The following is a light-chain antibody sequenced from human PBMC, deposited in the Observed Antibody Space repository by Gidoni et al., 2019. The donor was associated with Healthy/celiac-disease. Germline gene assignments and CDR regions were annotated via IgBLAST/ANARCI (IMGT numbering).Light chain of an antibody. CDR1: QCVSSY. CDR3: QQRSNWLFT. V-gene: IGKV3-11*01. J-gene: IGKJ3*01. Sequence: ILLPQSLPTLSLSPGERATLSCRASQCVSSYLAWYQQKPGQAPRLLIYDAANRATGIPARFSGSGSGTDFTLTISSLEPEDFAVYYCQQRSNWLFTFGPGTKVDIK. CDR2: DAA.